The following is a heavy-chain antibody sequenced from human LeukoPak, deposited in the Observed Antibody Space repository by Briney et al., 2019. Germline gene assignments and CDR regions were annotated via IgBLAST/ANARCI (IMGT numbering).Heavy chain of an antibody. V-gene: IGHV4-59*01. D-gene: IGHD3-3*01. CDR1: GGSISSYY. J-gene: IGHJ6*03. Sequence: SQTLSLTCTVSGGSISSYYWSWIRQPPGKGLEWIGYIYYSGRTNYNPSLTTRFTISVDTAKNQFSLKLSSVTAADTAVYYCARGPTENYDLWSGYYPYYYYYYMDVWGKGTTVTVSS. CDR2: IYYSGRT. CDR3: ARGPTENYDLWSGYYPYYYYYYMDV.